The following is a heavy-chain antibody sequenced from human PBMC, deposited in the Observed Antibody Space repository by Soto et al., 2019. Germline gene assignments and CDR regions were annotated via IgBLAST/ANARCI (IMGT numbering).Heavy chain of an antibody. CDR1: GYTFTSFY. CDR2: INPSGTTT. CDR3: AKPQIARHYYCGVEV. Sequence: QVQLVQSGAEVKKPGASVKVSCKASGYTFTSFYMHWVRQAPGQGLEWMGIINPSGTTTDYAQKFQGSVTMTSEPSTSTYDMELSSLASEGTAVYYCAKPQIARHYYCGVEVWGQGTAVTVSS. J-gene: IGHJ6*02. V-gene: IGHV1-46*01.